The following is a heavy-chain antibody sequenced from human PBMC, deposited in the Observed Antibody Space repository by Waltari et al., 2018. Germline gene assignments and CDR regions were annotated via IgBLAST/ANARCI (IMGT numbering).Heavy chain of an antibody. Sequence: QVQLQESGPGLVKPSETLSLTCTVSGGSISSYYWSWLRQPPGKGLEWIGYIYYSGSTNYNPSLKSRVTISVDTSKNQFSLKLSSVTAADTAVYYCARASPYYDSSGYYYGDAFDIWGQGTMVTVSS. CDR2: IYYSGST. V-gene: IGHV4-59*01. J-gene: IGHJ3*02. CDR3: ARASPYYDSSGYYYGDAFDI. CDR1: GGSISSYY. D-gene: IGHD3-22*01.